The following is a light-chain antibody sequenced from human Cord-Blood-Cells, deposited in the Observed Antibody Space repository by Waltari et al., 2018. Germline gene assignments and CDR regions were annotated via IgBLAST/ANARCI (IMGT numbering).Light chain of an antibody. Sequence: DIQTTQYPSSLSASVGDRVLITCRASQSISSYLNWYQQKPGRAPKLLIYAASRLQSGVPSRFSGSGSGTDFTLTISSLQPEDVATYYCQQSYSTPFTFCPGTKVDI. CDR2: AAS. J-gene: IGKJ3*01. CDR3: QQSYSTPFT. CDR1: QSISSY. V-gene: IGKV1-39*01.